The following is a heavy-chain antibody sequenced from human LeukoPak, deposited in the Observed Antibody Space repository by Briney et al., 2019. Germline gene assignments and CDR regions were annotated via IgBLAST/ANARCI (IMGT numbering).Heavy chain of an antibody. J-gene: IGHJ4*02. CDR1: GFTFSSYA. D-gene: IGHD2/OR15-2a*01. CDR3: TTDPPLST. V-gene: IGHV3-15*01. Sequence: GGSLRLSCAASGFTFSSYAMSWVRQAPGKGLEWVGRIKSKTYGGTTDFAAPVKGRFTISRDDSKNTLYLQMNSLKTEDTAVYYCTTDPPLSTWGQGTLVTVSS. CDR2: IKSKTYGGTT.